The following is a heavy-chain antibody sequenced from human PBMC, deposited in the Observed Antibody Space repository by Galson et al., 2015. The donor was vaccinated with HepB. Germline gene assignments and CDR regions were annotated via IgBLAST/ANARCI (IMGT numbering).Heavy chain of an antibody. Sequence: TLSLTCTVSGASISSGGYYWSWIRQHPGKGLEWIGYTSYTGSTSYNPSFKNRLTISLDTSKNQFSLRLNSVSAADTAVYYCARDNRGRITTRVDDWYFDFWGRGTLVTVSS. CDR3: ARDNRGRITTRVDDWYFDF. J-gene: IGHJ2*01. CDR1: GASISSGGYY. CDR2: TSYTGST. V-gene: IGHV4-31*03. D-gene: IGHD3-22*01.